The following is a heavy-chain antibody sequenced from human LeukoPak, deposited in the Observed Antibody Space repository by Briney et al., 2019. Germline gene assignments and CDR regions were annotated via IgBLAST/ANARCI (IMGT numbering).Heavy chain of an antibody. V-gene: IGHV3-23*01. CDR2: IGTHGTTT. D-gene: IGHD3/OR15-3a*01. Sequence: PGGSLRLSCAASGFTFSSYAMTWVRQAPGKGLEWVSSIGTHGTTTYYADSVKGRFTISRDNSKNTLFLQMNSLRAEDTAVYYCAKSFGTSRSGLDDYWGQGTLVTVSS. CDR1: GFTFSSYA. J-gene: IGHJ4*02. CDR3: AKSFGTSRSGLDDY.